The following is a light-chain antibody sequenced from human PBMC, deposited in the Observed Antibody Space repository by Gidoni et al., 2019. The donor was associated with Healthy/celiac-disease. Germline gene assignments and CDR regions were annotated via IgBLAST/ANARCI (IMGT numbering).Light chain of an antibody. CDR3: QQSYSTPLT. CDR2: AAS. V-gene: IGKV1-39*01. J-gene: IGKJ4*01. Sequence: DIQMTKSPSSLSASVGDRVTITCRASQSISSYLNWYQQKPGKAPKLLIYAASSLQSGVPSRLSGSGSGTDFTLAISSLQPEDCATCYCQQSYSTPLTFGGGTKVEIK. CDR1: QSISSY.